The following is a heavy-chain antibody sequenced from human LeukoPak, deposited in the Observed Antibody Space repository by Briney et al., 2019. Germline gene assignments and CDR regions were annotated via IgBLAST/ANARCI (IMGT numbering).Heavy chain of an antibody. CDR2: IYYSGST. CDR1: GGSISSYY. J-gene: IGHJ4*02. CDR3: ARLDCYDSSGYFDY. D-gene: IGHD3-22*01. Sequence: SETLSLTCTVSGGSISSYYWSWIRQPPGKGLEWIGYIYYSGSTNYNPSLKSRVTISVDTSKNQFSLKLSSVTAADTAVYYCARLDCYDSSGYFDYWGQGTLVTVSS. V-gene: IGHV4-59*08.